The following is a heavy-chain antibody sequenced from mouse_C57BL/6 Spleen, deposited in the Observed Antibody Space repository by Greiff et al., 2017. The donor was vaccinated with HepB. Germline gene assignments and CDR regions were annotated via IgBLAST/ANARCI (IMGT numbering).Heavy chain of an antibody. CDR3: ARDGSSYFDV. CDR2: INPYNGDT. CDR1: GYSFTGYF. V-gene: IGHV1-20*01. Sequence: SGPELVKPGDSVKISCKASGYSFTGYFMNWVMQSHGKSLEWIGRINPYNGDTFYNQKFKGKATLTVDKSSSTAHMELRSLTSEDSAVYYCARDGSSYFDVWGTGTTVTVSS. J-gene: IGHJ1*03. D-gene: IGHD1-1*01.